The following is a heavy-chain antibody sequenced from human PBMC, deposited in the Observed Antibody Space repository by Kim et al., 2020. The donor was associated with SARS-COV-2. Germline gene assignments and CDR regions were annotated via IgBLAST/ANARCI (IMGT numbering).Heavy chain of an antibody. CDR3: TRHCSGHNDNWFDP. CDR1: GYTFTGYD. V-gene: IGHV1-8*01. D-gene: IGHD6-19*01. J-gene: IGHJ5*02. Sequence: ASVKVSCKASGYTFTGYDLNWVRQATGQGLEWLGWMNPNSGNTGYADKFRDRIIMTREISTSTAYMELSSLTSEDTAVYYCTRHCSGHNDNWFDPGGQGTLVTVSS. CDR2: MNPNSGNT.